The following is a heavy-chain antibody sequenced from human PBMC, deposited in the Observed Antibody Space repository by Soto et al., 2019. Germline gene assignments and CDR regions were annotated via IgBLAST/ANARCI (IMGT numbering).Heavy chain of an antibody. CDR1: GFTFSSYA. D-gene: IGHD1-7*01. Sequence: GGSLRLSCAASGFTFSSYAMHWVRQAPGKGLEWVAVISYDGSNKYYADSVKGRFTISRDNSKNTLYLQMNSLRAEDTAVYYCERIRDPYAGTKEGYDYWGQGTLVTVSS. J-gene: IGHJ4*02. CDR2: ISYDGSNK. V-gene: IGHV3-30-3*01. CDR3: ERIRDPYAGTKEGYDY.